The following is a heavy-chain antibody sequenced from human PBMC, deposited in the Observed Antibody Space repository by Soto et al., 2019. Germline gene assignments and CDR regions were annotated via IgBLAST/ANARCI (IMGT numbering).Heavy chain of an antibody. D-gene: IGHD3-16*02. V-gene: IGHV1-18*01. Sequence: QVQLVQSGAEVKKPGASVKVSCKASGYTFTSYGISWVRQAPGQGIEWMGWISAYNGNTNYEQKLQGRVTMTTGTSTSTAYMEVRSLRSDDTAVYYCARDASDLVELSSSPFRFDYWGQGTLVTVSS. CDR3: ARDASDLVELSSSPFRFDY. CDR2: ISAYNGNT. CDR1: GYTFTSYG. J-gene: IGHJ4*02.